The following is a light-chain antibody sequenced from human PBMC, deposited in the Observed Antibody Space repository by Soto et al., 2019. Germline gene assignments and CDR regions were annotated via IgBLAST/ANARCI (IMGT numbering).Light chain of an antibody. CDR2: DAS. J-gene: IGKJ4*01. CDR3: QRDNKGPLT. Sequence: DIQMTQSPSSLSASVGDRVTITCRASQTITTWMAWYQQKPGKAPKLLVYDASTLQSGVATRFSGSGSGTEFTLTINSLHAEDLAVYYCQRDNKGPLTLGGGTKV. V-gene: IGKV1-5*01. CDR1: QTITTW.